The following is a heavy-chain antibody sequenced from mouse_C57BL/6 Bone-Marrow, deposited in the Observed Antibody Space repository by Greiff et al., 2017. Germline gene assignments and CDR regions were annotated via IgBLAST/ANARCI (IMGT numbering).Heavy chain of an antibody. CDR3: ARRGGNYVDY. V-gene: IGHV5-6*02. J-gene: IGHJ2*01. CDR1: GFTFSSYG. CDR2: ISSGGSYT. Sequence: DVMLVESGGDLVKPGGSLKLSCAASGFTFSSYGMSWVRQTPDKRLEWVATISSGGSYTYYPDSVKGRFTISRDNAKNTLYLQMSSLKSEDTAMYYCARRGGNYVDYWGQGTTLTVSS.